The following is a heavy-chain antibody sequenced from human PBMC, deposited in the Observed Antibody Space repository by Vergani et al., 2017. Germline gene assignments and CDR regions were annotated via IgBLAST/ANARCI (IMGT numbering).Heavy chain of an antibody. CDR3: ATGRYDYSYIDV. Sequence: QVQLVQSGAEVKKPGASVKVSCKTSGGTFSNYAISWVRQAPGQGLEWMGGTIPLFGTPNYAQMFQGRVTFTADDSTSAAYMELSSLRSEDTAVYYCATGRYDYSYIDVWGKGIAVTLSS. J-gene: IGHJ6*03. CDR2: TIPLFGTP. CDR1: GGTFSNYA. V-gene: IGHV1-69*01.